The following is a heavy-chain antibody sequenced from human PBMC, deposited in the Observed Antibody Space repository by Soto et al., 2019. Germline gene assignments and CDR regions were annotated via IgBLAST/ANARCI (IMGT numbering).Heavy chain of an antibody. D-gene: IGHD2-15*01. J-gene: IGHJ1*01. V-gene: IGHV1-69*05. CDR2: IIPIFGTA. Sequence: QVQLVQSGAEVKKPGSSVKVSCKASGGTFSSYAISWVRQAPGQGLEWMGGIIPIFGTANYAQKFQGRVTITXAESTXXAYMELSSLRSEDTAVYYCARMAVVVVAATEYFQHWGQGTLVTVSS. CDR1: GGTFSSYA. CDR3: ARMAVVVVAATEYFQH.